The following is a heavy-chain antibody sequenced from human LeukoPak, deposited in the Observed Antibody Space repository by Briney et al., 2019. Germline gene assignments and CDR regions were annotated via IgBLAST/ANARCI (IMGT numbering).Heavy chain of an antibody. CDR2: VSAYNGNT. V-gene: IGHV1-18*01. D-gene: IGHD2-2*01. Sequence: ASVKVSCKASGYTFTSYGISWVRQAPGQGLEWMGWVSAYNGNTNYAQKLQGRVTMTTDTSTSTAYMELRSLRSDGTAVYYCARDCSSTSCYLGRSRNAFDIWGQGTMVTVSS. CDR1: GYTFTSYG. J-gene: IGHJ3*02. CDR3: ARDCSSTSCYLGRSRNAFDI.